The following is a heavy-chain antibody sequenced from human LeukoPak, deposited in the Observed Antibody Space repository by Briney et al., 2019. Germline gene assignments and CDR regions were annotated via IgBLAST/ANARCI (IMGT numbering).Heavy chain of an antibody. Sequence: SETLSLTCTVSGGSISSYYWSWIRQPPGKGLEWIGYIYYSGSTNYNPSLKSRVTISVDTSKNQFSLKLSSVTAADTAVYYCAREVFEPTYSGYGYYYYMDVWGKGTTVTVSS. V-gene: IGHV4-59*01. CDR3: AREVFEPTYSGYGYYYYMDV. J-gene: IGHJ6*03. CDR2: IYYSGST. CDR1: GGSISSYY. D-gene: IGHD5-12*01.